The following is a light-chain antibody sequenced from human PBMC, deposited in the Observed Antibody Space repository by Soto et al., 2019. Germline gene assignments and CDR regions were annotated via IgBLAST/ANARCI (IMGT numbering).Light chain of an antibody. CDR2: DAS. V-gene: IGKV3-11*01. CDR1: QSVGNF. Sequence: EVVLTQSPAILSLSPGERATLSCRASQSVGNFLTWYQQKPGQAPRLLIYDASTRATGIPARFSGSGSGTDLTLTISSLEPEDFAVYYCQQRSNWPPLTFGGGTKVDIK. J-gene: IGKJ4*01. CDR3: QQRSNWPPLT.